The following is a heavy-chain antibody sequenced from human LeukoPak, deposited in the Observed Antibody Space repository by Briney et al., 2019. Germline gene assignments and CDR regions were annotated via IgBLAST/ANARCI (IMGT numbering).Heavy chain of an antibody. Sequence: GGSLRLSCVASGFDISYNYVGWVRQAPGKGLEWVSVIHTGGTTHYADSVKGRFTISKDNSNNTVYLQMNSVRVEDTAVYYCAKDRGDYHDSGGFDYWGQGTLVTVSS. J-gene: IGHJ4*02. CDR1: GFDISYNY. CDR2: IHTGGTT. D-gene: IGHD3-22*01. CDR3: AKDRGDYHDSGGFDY. V-gene: IGHV3-53*01.